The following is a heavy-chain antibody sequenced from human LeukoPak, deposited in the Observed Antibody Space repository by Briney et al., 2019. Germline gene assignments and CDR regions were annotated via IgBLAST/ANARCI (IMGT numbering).Heavy chain of an antibody. CDR2: IYYSGRT. V-gene: IGHV4-39*01. Sequence: SETLSLTCTVSGDSISSSSNYWGWIRQPPGKGLEWVGDIYYSGRTYYNPSLKSQVTISVDTSKNQFSLKLSFVTAADTAVYYCARRQPAYYFDYWGQGTLVTVSS. CDR3: ARRQPAYYFDY. D-gene: IGHD2-2*01. CDR1: GDSISSSSNY. J-gene: IGHJ4*02.